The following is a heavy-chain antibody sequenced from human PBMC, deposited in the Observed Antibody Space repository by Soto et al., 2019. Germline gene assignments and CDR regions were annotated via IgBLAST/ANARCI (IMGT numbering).Heavy chain of an antibody. CDR2: IIPIFGTA. CDR3: ARDLLRYFDSISEWYYGMDV. CDR1: GGTFSSYT. Sequence: SVKVSCKASGGTFSSYTISWVRQAPGQGLEWMGGIIPIFGTANYAQKFQGRVTITADESTSTAYMELSSLRSEDTAVYYCARDLLRYFDSISEWYYGMDVWGQGTTVTVSS. D-gene: IGHD3-9*01. V-gene: IGHV1-69*13. J-gene: IGHJ6*02.